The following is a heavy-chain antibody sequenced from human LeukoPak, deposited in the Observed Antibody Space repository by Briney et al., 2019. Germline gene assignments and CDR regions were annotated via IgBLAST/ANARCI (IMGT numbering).Heavy chain of an antibody. Sequence: GGSLRLSCAASGFTFDDYAMHWVRQAPGKGLEWVSGISWNSGSIGYADSVKGRFTISRDNAKNSLYLQMNSLRAEDTALYYCARRVTVVVISGYWYFDLWGRGTLVTVSS. CDR3: ARRVTVVVISGYWYFDL. CDR1: GFTFDDYA. J-gene: IGHJ2*01. D-gene: IGHD3-22*01. CDR2: ISWNSGSI. V-gene: IGHV3-9*01.